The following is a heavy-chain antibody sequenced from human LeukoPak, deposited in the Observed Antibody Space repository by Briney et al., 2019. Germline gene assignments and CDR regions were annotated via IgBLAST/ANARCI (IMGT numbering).Heavy chain of an antibody. CDR1: GYTFTSYD. V-gene: IGHV1-8*01. D-gene: IGHD2-15*01. J-gene: IGHJ1*01. CDR2: MNPNSGNT. Sequence: ASVKVTCKASGYTFTSYDINWVRQATGQGLEWMGWMNPNSGNTGYAQKFQGRVTMTRDTSISTAYLELTTLRPDDTAVYYCARGPPPYYSGDSCYSFLYFHHWGQGTLVSVSS. CDR3: ARGPPPYYSGDSCYSFLYFHH.